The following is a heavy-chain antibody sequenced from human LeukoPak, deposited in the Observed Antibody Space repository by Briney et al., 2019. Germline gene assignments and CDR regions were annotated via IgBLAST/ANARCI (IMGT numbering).Heavy chain of an antibody. V-gene: IGHV3-21*01. CDR1: GFTFSSYS. D-gene: IGHD1-1*01. CDR2: ISSSSSYI. Sequence: GGSLRLSCAASGFTFSSYSMNWVRQAPGKGLEWVSSISSSSSYIYYADSVKGRFTISRDNAKNSLYLQMNSLRAEDTAVYYCATNNWNYFDYWGQGTLVTVSS. J-gene: IGHJ4*02. CDR3: ATNNWNYFDY.